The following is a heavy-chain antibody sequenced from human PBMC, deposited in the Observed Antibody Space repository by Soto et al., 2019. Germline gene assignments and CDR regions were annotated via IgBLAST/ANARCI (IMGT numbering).Heavy chain of an antibody. J-gene: IGHJ4*02. V-gene: IGHV1-18*01. CDR2: ISAYNGNT. Sequence: ASVKVSCKASGYTFTSYGISWVRQAPGQGLEWMGWISAYNGNTNYAQKLQGRVTMTTDTSTSTAYMELRSLRSDDTAVYYCARVEKYASSYYPYSFDYWGQGTLVTVSS. CDR1: GYTFTSYG. D-gene: IGHD3-22*01. CDR3: ARVEKYASSYYPYSFDY.